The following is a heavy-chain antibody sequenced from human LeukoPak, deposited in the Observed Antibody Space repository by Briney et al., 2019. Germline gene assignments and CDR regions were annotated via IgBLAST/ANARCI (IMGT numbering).Heavy chain of an antibody. D-gene: IGHD4-11*01. CDR3: ARDSDYSFDY. Sequence: GGSLRLSCVASGFTFSDYSMNWVRQAPGQGLEWLSYIGLSSRNTFYAESVEGRFTISSDNAKNSLYLQMNSLRDEDTAVYYCARDSDYSFDYWGQGTLVTVSS. CDR1: GFTFSDYS. J-gene: IGHJ4*02. CDR2: IGLSSRNT. V-gene: IGHV3-48*02.